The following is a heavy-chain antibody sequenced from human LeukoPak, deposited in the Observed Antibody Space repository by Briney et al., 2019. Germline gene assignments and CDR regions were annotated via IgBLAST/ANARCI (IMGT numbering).Heavy chain of an antibody. Sequence: SETLSLTCAVYGGSFSGYYWSWIRQPPGKGLEWIGEINHSGSTNYNPSLKSRVTISVDTSKNQFSLKLSSVTAADTAVYYCGRRPKRGLFVYWGQGTLVTVSS. J-gene: IGHJ4*02. V-gene: IGHV4-34*01. CDR3: GRRPKRGLFVY. CDR1: GGSFSGYY. D-gene: IGHD3-10*01. CDR2: INHSGST.